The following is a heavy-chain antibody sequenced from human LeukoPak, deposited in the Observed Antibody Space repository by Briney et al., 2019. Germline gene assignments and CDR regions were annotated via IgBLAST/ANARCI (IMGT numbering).Heavy chain of an antibody. Sequence: ASVKVSCKASGYTFTDYYMHWVRQAPGQGLEWMGWLNPNSGDTNYAQKFQGRVSMTRDTSISTAYMDLSDLRSDDTAVYYCARPNYYDNSGAAFDIWGQGTMVTVSS. CDR3: ARPNYYDNSGAAFDI. CDR1: GYTFTDYY. D-gene: IGHD3-22*01. J-gene: IGHJ3*02. CDR2: LNPNSGDT. V-gene: IGHV1-2*02.